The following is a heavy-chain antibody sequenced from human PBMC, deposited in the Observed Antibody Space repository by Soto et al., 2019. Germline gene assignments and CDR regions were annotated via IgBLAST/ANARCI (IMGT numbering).Heavy chain of an antibody. D-gene: IGHD6-13*01. J-gene: IGHJ4*02. V-gene: IGHV3-23*01. CDR2: ISGSGGST. CDR1: GFTFSSYA. CDR3: AKAFSSGIAAAGPSY. Sequence: GGSLRLSCVASGFTFSSYAMSWVRQAPGKGLEWVSAISGSGGSTYYADSVKGRFTISRDNSKNTLYLQMNSLRAEDTAVYYCAKAFSSGIAAAGPSYWGQGTLVTVSS.